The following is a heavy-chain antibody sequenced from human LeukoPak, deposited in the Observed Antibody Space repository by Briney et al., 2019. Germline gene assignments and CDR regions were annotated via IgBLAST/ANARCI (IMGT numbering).Heavy chain of an antibody. V-gene: IGHV6-1*01. J-gene: IGHJ4*02. CDR1: GDSVSSNSAA. Sequence: SQTLSLTCAISGDSVSSNSAAWNWIRQSPSRGLEWLGRTYYRSKWYNDYAVSVKSRITINPDTSENQFSLQLNSVTPEDTAVYYCARGPLVVDGYPFDYWGQGTLVTVSS. CDR3: ARGPLVVDGYPFDY. CDR2: TYYRSKWYN. D-gene: IGHD5-24*01.